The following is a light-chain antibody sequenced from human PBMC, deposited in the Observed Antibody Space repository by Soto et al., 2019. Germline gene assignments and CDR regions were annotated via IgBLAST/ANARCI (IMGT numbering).Light chain of an antibody. CDR3: QSSDSSRAYVL. V-gene: IGLV3-25*02. CDR2: NDT. Sequence: SYELTQPPLVSVSPGQTARITCSGDSLPKQYAHWYQQRPGRAPVLVICNDTERPSGIPDRFSGSSSGTTVTLTITGVQAEDEADYYCQSSDSSRAYVLFGGGTKLTVL. J-gene: IGLJ2*01. CDR1: SLPKQY.